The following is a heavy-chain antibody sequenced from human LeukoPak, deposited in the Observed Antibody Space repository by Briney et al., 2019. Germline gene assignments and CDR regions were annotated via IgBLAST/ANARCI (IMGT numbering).Heavy chain of an antibody. CDR1: GFTFTSSA. Sequence: GTSVKVSCKASGFTFTSSAMQWVRQARGQRLEWIGWIVVGSGNTNYAQKFQGRVTMTRDTSISTAYMELSRLRSDDTAVYYCARVEAAYGSGSYYFDYWGQGTLVTVSA. D-gene: IGHD3-10*01. CDR3: ARVEAAYGSGSYYFDY. J-gene: IGHJ4*02. V-gene: IGHV1-58*02. CDR2: IVVGSGNT.